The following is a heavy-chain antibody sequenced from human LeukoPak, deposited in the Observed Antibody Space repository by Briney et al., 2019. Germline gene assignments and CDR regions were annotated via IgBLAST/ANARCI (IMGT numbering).Heavy chain of an antibody. J-gene: IGHJ5*02. D-gene: IGHD1-26*01. CDR1: DYTFTSYG. Sequence: ASVKVSCKASDYTFTSYGISWVRQAPGQGPEWIGWISAYNRNKNYAQKLQGRVTMTTDTSTSPAYMELRSLRSDDTAVYYCARGATGKLWFDPWGQGTLVTVSS. V-gene: IGHV1-18*01. CDR2: ISAYNRNK. CDR3: ARGATGKLWFDP.